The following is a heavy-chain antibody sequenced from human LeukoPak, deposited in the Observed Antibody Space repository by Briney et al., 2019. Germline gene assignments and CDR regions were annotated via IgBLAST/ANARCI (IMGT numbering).Heavy chain of an antibody. J-gene: IGHJ2*01. Sequence: SETLSLTCTVSGYSISSGYHWGWIRQPPGKGLEWIGTINHSGSTYYNSSLKGRVTISVDTSKNQFSLKLSSVTAADTAVYYCARGTAPIAAAGIWSWYFDLWGRGTLVTVSS. CDR3: ARGTAPIAAAGIWSWYFDL. D-gene: IGHD6-13*01. CDR1: GYSISSGYH. V-gene: IGHV4-38-2*02. CDR2: INHSGST.